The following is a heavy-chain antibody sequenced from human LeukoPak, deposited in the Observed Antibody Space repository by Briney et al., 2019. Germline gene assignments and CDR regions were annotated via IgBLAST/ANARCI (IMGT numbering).Heavy chain of an antibody. V-gene: IGHV3-43*02. J-gene: IGHJ4*02. CDR3: AKRSGSPHNFDY. CDR2: ISGDGGAA. CDR1: GFNFDAHA. D-gene: IGHD1-14*01. Sequence: GGSLRLSCAASGFNFDAHAMNWVRQAPGKPLEWVSLISGDGGAALYADSVKGRFTISRDNSRNSLYLQMQSLRPEDTALYYCAKRSGSPHNFDYWGRGTLVTVSS.